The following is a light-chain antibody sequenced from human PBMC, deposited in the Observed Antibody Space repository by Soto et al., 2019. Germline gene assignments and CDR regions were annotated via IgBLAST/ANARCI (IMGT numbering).Light chain of an antibody. J-gene: IGKJ1*01. CDR1: QSVRSN. V-gene: IGKV3-15*01. Sequence: EIVVTQSPATLSVSPGERATLSCRASQSVRSNLAWYQQKPGQAPRLLIYGASTRATGTPARFSGSGSGTEFTLTISGLEPEDFAVYYCQQYGSSPRTTFGQGTKVDIK. CDR2: GAS. CDR3: QQYGSSPRTT.